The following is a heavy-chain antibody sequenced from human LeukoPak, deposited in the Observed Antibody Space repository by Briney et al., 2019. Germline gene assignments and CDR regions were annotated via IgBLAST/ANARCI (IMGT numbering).Heavy chain of an antibody. CDR1: GFIFSSYG. Sequence: PGGSLRLSCAASGFIFSSYGMHWVRQAPGKGLEWVAVIWSDGSNQYYVDSVKGRFTISRDNSKNTLYLQMDSLRADDTAVYYCAKSSRYGTGWYGKIDYWGQGTLVTVSS. CDR2: IWSDGSNQ. D-gene: IGHD6-19*01. J-gene: IGHJ4*02. V-gene: IGHV3-33*06. CDR3: AKSSRYGTGWYGKIDY.